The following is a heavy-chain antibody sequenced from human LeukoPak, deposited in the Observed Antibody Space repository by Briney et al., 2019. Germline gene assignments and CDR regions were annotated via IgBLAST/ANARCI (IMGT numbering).Heavy chain of an antibody. CDR3: ARRDVGATIDY. CDR2: ILYTGRT. V-gene: IGHV4-39*01. D-gene: IGHD1-26*01. Sequence: SETLSLTCTVSGDSISSSRFYWAWLRQPPGKGLEWIGSILYTGRTFYNPSLKSRVTISVDTSKNQFSLRLGSVTASDTAVYYCARRDVGATIDYWGQGTLVTVSS. J-gene: IGHJ4*02. CDR1: GDSISSSRFY.